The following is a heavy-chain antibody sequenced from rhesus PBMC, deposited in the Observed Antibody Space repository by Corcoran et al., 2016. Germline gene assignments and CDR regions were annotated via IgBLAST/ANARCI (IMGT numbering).Heavy chain of an antibody. CDR2: ISYDGSKK. Sequence: EVQLVESGGGLVQPGGSLRLSCAASGFTFSSYGMHWVRQAPGKGLEWVAVISYDGSKKYYPASVKDRFTISRDNSKNMLYLQRKNLKLEDPAVDYCARDLEGMEGGDWRFDYWGQGVLVTVSS. J-gene: IGHJ4*01. CDR3: ARDLEGMEGGDWRFDY. D-gene: IGHD3-34*01. CDR1: GFTFSSYG. V-gene: IGHV3-54*02.